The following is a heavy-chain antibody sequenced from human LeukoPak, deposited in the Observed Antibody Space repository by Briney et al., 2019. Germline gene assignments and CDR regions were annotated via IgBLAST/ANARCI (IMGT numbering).Heavy chain of an antibody. V-gene: IGHV4-59*08. J-gene: IGHJ6*03. CDR3: ARHSSGYPNYYYFYMDI. CDR1: GGSISSYY. CDR2: IHSSGST. Sequence: SETLSLTCTVSGGSISSYYWSWIRQPPGKGLEWIGYIHSSGSTNYNPSLKSQVTLSADTSKNQFSLRLSSVTAADTALYYCARHSSGYPNYYYFYMDIWGKGATVTVSS. D-gene: IGHD3-22*01.